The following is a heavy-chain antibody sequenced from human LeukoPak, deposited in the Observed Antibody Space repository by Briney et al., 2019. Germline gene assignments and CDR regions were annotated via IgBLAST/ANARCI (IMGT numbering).Heavy chain of an antibody. CDR2: INHSGST. Sequence: SETLSLTCAVYGGSFSGYYWSWIRQPPGKGLEWIGEINHSGSTNYSPSLKSRVTIKVSSVTAADTAVHYCARMYSGSYFNWFDPWGQGTLVTVSS. D-gene: IGHD1-26*01. V-gene: IGHV4-34*01. CDR3: ARMYSGSYFNWFDP. CDR1: GGSFSGYY. J-gene: IGHJ5*02.